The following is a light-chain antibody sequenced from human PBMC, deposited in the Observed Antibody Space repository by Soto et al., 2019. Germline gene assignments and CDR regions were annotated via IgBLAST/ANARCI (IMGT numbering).Light chain of an antibody. J-gene: IGKJ1*01. Sequence: DIHMTQSPSSVSASVGYRVTISCLASQGISSWLAWYQQKPGKALKRLIYAASSLQGGVLSRFSDSGSGTDFTHTISSLQPEDFASEYCQQSNSFPWTFGQGTKVEIK. CDR3: QQSNSFPWT. CDR2: AAS. CDR1: QGISSW. V-gene: IGKV1-12*01.